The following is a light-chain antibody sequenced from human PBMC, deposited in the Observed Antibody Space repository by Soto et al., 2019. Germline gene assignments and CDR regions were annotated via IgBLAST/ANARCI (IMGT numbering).Light chain of an antibody. V-gene: IGLV2-14*01. CDR3: SSFTITSALFV. Sequence: QSALTQPASVSGSPGQSITISCAGTSNDIGGYNYVSWYQQHPGKAPKVMIYEVSNRPSGVSDRFSGSKSGNTASLTISGLQAEDEADYYCSSFTITSALFVFGSGTKLTVL. J-gene: IGLJ1*01. CDR1: SNDIGGYNY. CDR2: EVS.